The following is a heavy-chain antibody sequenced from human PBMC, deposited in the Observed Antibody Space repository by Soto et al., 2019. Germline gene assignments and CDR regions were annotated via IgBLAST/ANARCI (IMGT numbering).Heavy chain of an antibody. Sequence: QVQLVESGGGVVQPGRSLTLSCAVSGFTFSSYPLHWVRQAPGAGLEWVALISPDGNIKSYADSVKGRFTISRDNSKNSLVLRLVSLRPEDMAVYYGAGDSGLAIISRRGFGFWGQGTVVIVSS. V-gene: IGHV3-30-3*01. CDR1: GFTFSSYP. D-gene: IGHD3-10*01. CDR3: AGDSGLAIISRRGFGF. CDR2: ISPDGNIK. J-gene: IGHJ1*01.